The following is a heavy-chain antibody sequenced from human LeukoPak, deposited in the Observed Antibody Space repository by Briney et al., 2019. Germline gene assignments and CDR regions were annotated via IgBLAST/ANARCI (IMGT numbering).Heavy chain of an antibody. D-gene: IGHD4-17*01. CDR1: GFNFRDYA. V-gene: IGHV3-66*01. CDR2: IYSGGST. J-gene: IGHJ4*02. CDR3: ARDPKDYGDTGHY. Sequence: PGGSLRLSCTTSGFNFRDYALSWVRQAPGKGLEWVSVIYSGGSTYYADSVKGRFTISRDNSKNTLYLQMNSLRAEDTAVYYCARDPKDYGDTGHYWGQGTLVTVSS.